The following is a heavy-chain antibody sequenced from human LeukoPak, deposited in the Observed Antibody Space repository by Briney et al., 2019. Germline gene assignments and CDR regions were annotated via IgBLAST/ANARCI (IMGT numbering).Heavy chain of an antibody. CDR3: ARPPGIAAAWFDP. D-gene: IGHD6-13*01. CDR1: GYAISSGYF. V-gene: IGHV4-38-2*02. CDR2: IYHSGST. J-gene: IGHJ5*02. Sequence: SETLSLTCSVSGYAISSGYFWGWIRQPPGKGLEWIGTIYHSGSTYYNPSLKSRVTISVDTSKDQFSLKLTSVTAADTAVYYCARPPGIAAAWFDPWGQGTLVTVSS.